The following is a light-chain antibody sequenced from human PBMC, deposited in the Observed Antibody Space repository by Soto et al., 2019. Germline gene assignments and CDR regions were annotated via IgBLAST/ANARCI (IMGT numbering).Light chain of an antibody. CDR3: QAWGTGINWV. V-gene: IGLV4-69*01. CDR2: INTDGSH. Sequence: QLVLTQSPSASASLGASVKLTCTLSSGHSNYAIAWHQQQPEKGPRYLMKINTDGSHIKGGGIPERFSGSSSGAERYLIISRLQSEDEAEYYCQAWGTGINWVFGGGTELTVL. CDR1: SGHSNYA. J-gene: IGLJ3*02.